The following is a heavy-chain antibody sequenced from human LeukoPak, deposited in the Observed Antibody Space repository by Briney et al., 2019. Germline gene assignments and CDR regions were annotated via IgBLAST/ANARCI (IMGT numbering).Heavy chain of an antibody. Sequence: SETLSLTCTVSGGSISSYYWSWVRQPPGKGLEWIGYIYNRGSTNYNPSLKSRVTISVDTSKNQFSLKLSSVTAADTAVYYCARVLVTMVRGVGAWFDPWGQGTLVTVSS. CDR2: IYNRGST. D-gene: IGHD3-10*01. CDR1: GGSISSYY. J-gene: IGHJ5*02. CDR3: ARVLVTMVRGVGAWFDP. V-gene: IGHV4-59*01.